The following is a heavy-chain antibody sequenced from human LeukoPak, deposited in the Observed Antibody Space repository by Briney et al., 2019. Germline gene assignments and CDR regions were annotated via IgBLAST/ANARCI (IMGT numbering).Heavy chain of an antibody. J-gene: IGHJ4*02. D-gene: IGHD2-15*01. Sequence: GGSLRLSCAASGFTFSSYGMHWVRQAPGKGLEWVAVIWYDGSNKYYADSVKGRFTISRDNSKNTLYLQMNSLRAEGTAVYYCARGYCSGGSCYPHFDYWGQGTLVTVSS. V-gene: IGHV3-33*01. CDR2: IWYDGSNK. CDR1: GFTFSSYG. CDR3: ARGYCSGGSCYPHFDY.